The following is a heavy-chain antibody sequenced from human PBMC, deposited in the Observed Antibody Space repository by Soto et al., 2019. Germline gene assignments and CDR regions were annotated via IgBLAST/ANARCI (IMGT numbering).Heavy chain of an antibody. D-gene: IGHD5-12*01. CDR1: GDSVSSSSAA. V-gene: IGHV6-1*01. CDR2: TYYRSKWYN. CDR3: ARESARDGYNYPDAFDI. Sequence: SQTLSLTCAISGDSVSSSSAAWNWIRQSPSRGLEWLGRTYYRSKWYNDYAVSVKSRITINPDTSKNQFSLQLNSVTPEDTAVYYCARESARDGYNYPDAFDIWGQGTMV. J-gene: IGHJ3*02.